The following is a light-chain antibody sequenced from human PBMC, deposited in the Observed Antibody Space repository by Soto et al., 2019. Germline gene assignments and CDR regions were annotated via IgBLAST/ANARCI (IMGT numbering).Light chain of an antibody. CDR3: QQYGSPPWT. CDR2: GAS. J-gene: IGKJ1*01. CDR1: QSVSSSY. V-gene: IGKV3-20*01. Sequence: EIVLTQSPGTLSLSPGERATLSCRASQSVSSSYLAWYQQKPGQAPRPLIYGASSRAIGIPDRFSGSGSGTDFTLTISRLEPEDFAVYYRQQYGSPPWTFGQGT.